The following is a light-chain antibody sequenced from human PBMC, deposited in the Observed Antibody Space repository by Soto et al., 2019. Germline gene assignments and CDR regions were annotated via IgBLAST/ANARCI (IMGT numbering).Light chain of an antibody. CDR3: LQTYSDILT. J-gene: IGKJ5*01. V-gene: IGKV1-39*01. CDR1: QTISTY. CDR2: SAS. Sequence: DIQMTQFPSSLSASVGDRVTITCRASQTISTYLNWYQQQSGKAPKLLIYSASTLQSGVPSRFSGSGSGTDFTLTISNLQPEDFATYYCLQTYSDILTFGQGTRLEIK.